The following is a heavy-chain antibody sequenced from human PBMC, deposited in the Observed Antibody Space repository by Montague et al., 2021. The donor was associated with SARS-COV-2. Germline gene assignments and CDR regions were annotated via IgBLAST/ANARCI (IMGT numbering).Heavy chain of an antibody. V-gene: IGHV3-7*03. D-gene: IGHD4-17*01. Sequence: SLRLSCAASGFTFSSYWMSWVRQAPGKGLAWVANIKQYGSEKYYVDSVKGRFTISRDNAKNSLYLQMNSLRAEDTAVYYCARDRIKYGPYNWFDPWGQGTLVTVSS. CDR3: ARDRIKYGPYNWFDP. CDR1: GFTFSSYW. J-gene: IGHJ5*02. CDR2: IKQYGSEK.